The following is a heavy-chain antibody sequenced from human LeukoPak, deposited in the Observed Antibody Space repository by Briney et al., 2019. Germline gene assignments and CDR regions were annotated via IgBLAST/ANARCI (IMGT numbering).Heavy chain of an antibody. J-gene: IGHJ6*02. D-gene: IGHD3-10*01. CDR2: IYHSGST. V-gene: IGHV4-30-2*01. CDR1: GGSISSGGYS. Sequence: SQTLSLTCAVSGGSISSGGYSWSWIRQPPGKGLEWIGYIYHSGSTYYNSSLKSRVTIPVDRSKNQFSLKLSSVTAADTAVYYCAKAVMVRGATVGAFDVWGQGTTVTVSS. CDR3: AKAVMVRGATVGAFDV.